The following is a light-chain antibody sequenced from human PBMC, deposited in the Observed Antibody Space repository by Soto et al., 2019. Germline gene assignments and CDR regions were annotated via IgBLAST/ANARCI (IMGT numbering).Light chain of an antibody. Sequence: EIVLTQSPGTLSLAPGERATLSCRASQTITSTYLSWYQQKPGQAPRLLVYGASGRTPDLPDRFSGSGSGTDFTLTIRRLEPEDFAVYYCQYYGDSPRVTFGPGTQVVFK. CDR3: QYYGDSPRVT. J-gene: IGKJ3*01. V-gene: IGKV3-20*01. CDR2: GAS. CDR1: QTITSTY.